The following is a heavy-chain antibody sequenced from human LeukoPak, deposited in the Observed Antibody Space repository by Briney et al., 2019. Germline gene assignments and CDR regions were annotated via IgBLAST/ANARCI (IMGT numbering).Heavy chain of an antibody. D-gene: IGHD3-10*01. CDR2: ISGTSRTI. J-gene: IGHJ4*02. V-gene: IGHV3-48*01. CDR3: AKDGWLESGRTPFYFDS. CDR1: GFTFSSYE. Sequence: GGSLRLSCAASGFTFSSYEMNWVRQAPGKGLQWLSYISGTSRTIYYADSVKGRFAISRDSARNSLYLQMSSLRVEDTAVYYCAKDGWLESGRTPFYFDSWGQGTLVTVSS.